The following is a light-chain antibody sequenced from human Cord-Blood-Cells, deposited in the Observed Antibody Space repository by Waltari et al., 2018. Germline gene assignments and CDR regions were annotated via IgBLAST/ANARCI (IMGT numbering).Light chain of an antibody. Sequence: QSALTQPASVSGSPGQSITISCTGTSSDVGSYNLASWYQQNPGKAPKLMIYEGSKRPSGVSNRFSGSKSGNTASLTRSGLQAEDEADYYCCSYAGSSTLVFGGGTKLTVL. CDR2: EGS. V-gene: IGLV2-23*01. J-gene: IGLJ3*02. CDR1: SSDVGSYNL. CDR3: CSYAGSSTLV.